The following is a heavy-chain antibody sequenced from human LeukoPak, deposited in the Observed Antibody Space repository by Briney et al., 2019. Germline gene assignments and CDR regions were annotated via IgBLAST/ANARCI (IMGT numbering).Heavy chain of an antibody. CDR3: AKDQNFVGWGDGYNSWFDY. CDR1: GYTFTGYY. CDR2: IRYDGSNK. V-gene: IGHV3-30*02. Sequence: SCKASGYTFTGYYMHWVRQAPGKGLEWVAFIRYDGSNKYYADSVKGRFTISRDNSKNTLYLQMNSLRAEDTAVYYCAKDQNFVGWGDGYNSWFDYWGQGTLVTVSS. D-gene: IGHD5-24*01. J-gene: IGHJ4*02.